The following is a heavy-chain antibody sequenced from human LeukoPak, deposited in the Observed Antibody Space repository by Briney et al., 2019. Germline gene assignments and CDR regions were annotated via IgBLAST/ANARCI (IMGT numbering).Heavy chain of an antibody. CDR2: INPSGGST. J-gene: IGHJ4*02. V-gene: IGHV1-46*01. D-gene: IGHD6-19*01. CDR1: GYTFTSYY. CDR3: ARMGSGYSSGWYLDY. Sequence: ASVKVSCKASGYTFTSYYMHWVRQAPGQGLEWMGIINPSGGSTSYAQKFQGRVTMTRDMSTSTVYMELSSLRSEDTAVYYCARMGSGYSSGWYLDYWGQGTLVTVSS.